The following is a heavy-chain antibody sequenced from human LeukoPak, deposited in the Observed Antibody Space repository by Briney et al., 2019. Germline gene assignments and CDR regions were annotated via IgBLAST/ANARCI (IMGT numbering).Heavy chain of an antibody. CDR3: ARGRRGYFEYYYYYYMDV. CDR1: GFTFSSYA. Sequence: GGSLRLSCAASGFTFSSYAMSWVRQAPGKGLEWVSAISGSGGSTYYADSVKGRFTISRDNSKNTLYLQMNSLRAEDTAVYYCARGRRGYFEYYYYYYMDVWGKGTTVTVSS. CDR2: ISGSGGST. D-gene: IGHD2-15*01. J-gene: IGHJ6*03. V-gene: IGHV3-23*01.